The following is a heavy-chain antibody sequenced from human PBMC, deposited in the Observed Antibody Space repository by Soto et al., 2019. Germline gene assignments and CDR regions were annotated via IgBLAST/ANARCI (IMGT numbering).Heavy chain of an antibody. D-gene: IGHD3-10*01. Sequence: QVRLMQSGSDVKRPGASVKVSCKASGYTFTNVGMNWVRQAPGQGLEWIGWISTDTGETNYAQKFQGRVTINPDTSTSTAYMDMRNLISNDTAVYYCARGGDGFDVFDFWGQGTLVIVSS. CDR1: GYTFTNVG. V-gene: IGHV1-18*01. J-gene: IGHJ4*02. CDR2: ISTDTGET. CDR3: ARGGDGFDVFDF.